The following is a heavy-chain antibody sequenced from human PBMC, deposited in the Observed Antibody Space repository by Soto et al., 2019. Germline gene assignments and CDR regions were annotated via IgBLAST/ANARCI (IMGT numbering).Heavy chain of an antibody. V-gene: IGHV3-23*01. CDR2: ISGSGGST. Sequence: GGSLRLSCAASGFTFSSYAMSWVRQAPGKGLEWVSAISGSGGSTYYADSVKGRFTISRDNSKNTLYLQMNSLRAEDTAVYYCAKARSGSYWYSYGMDVWGQGTTVTVSS. CDR3: AKARSGSYWYSYGMDV. CDR1: GFTFSSYA. J-gene: IGHJ6*02. D-gene: IGHD1-26*01.